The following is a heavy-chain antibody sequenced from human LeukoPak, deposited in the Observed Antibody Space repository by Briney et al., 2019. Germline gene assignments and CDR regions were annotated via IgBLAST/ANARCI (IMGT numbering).Heavy chain of an antibody. J-gene: IGHJ4*02. D-gene: IGHD3-10*01. CDR1: GGSISSYY. V-gene: IGHV4-4*07. Sequence: PSETLSLTCTVSGGSISSYYWSWIRQPAGKGLEWIGRIHTSGSTNYNPSLKSRVTMSVDTSKRQLSLKLSSVTAADTAVYYCARGWFGELLFDYWGQGTLVTVSS. CDR3: ARGWFGELLFDY. CDR2: IHTSGST.